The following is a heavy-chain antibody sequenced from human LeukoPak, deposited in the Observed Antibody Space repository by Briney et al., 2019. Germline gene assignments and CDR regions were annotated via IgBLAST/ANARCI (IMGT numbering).Heavy chain of an antibody. Sequence: PGGSLRLSCAASGFTFSDYWMHWVRQAPGKGLVWVSRINTDESRTSYTDSVKGRFTISRDNAKNTLYLQMNSLRVEDTAVYYCAREGDYGDFPDYWGQGTLVTVSS. J-gene: IGHJ4*02. CDR1: GFTFSDYW. CDR2: INTDESRT. CDR3: AREGDYGDFPDY. D-gene: IGHD4-17*01. V-gene: IGHV3-74*01.